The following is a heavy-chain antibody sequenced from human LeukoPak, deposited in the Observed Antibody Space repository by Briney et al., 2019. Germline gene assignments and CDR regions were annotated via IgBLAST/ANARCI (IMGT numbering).Heavy chain of an antibody. CDR1: GGSFSGYY. J-gene: IGHJ4*02. Sequence: SETLSLTCAVYGGSFSGYYWSWIRQPPGKGLEWIGEINHSGSTNYNPSLKSRVTISVDTSKNQFSLKLSSVTAADTAVYYCARGPSVDTAVLREFLFDYWGQGTLVTVSS. D-gene: IGHD5-18*01. V-gene: IGHV4-34*01. CDR2: INHSGST. CDR3: ARGPSVDTAVLREFLFDY.